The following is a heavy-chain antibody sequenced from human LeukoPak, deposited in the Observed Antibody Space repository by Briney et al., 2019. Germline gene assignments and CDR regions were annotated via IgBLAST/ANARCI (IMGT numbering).Heavy chain of an antibody. CDR2: ISTDGSQT. J-gene: IGHJ4*02. CDR1: GFTFSNYW. V-gene: IGHV3-74*01. Sequence: GGSLRLSCEASGFTFSNYWMHRVRQAPGKGLMWVSQISTDGSQTFYADSVKGRFTISRDNAKNTLFLQMDSLRPEDTAVYYCVRSLRSADFWGQGTLVTVSS. CDR3: VRSLRSADF.